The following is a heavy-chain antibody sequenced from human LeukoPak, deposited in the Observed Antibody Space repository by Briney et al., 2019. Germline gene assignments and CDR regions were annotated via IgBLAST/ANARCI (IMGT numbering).Heavy chain of an antibody. CDR3: ARDKFPYVDYAGYFDY. J-gene: IGHJ4*02. Sequence: GGSLRLSCVASESIFDNYAMHWVRQAPGKGLEWLAVIIYDGSKQYFGDSVKGRFTISRDSSERTLYLHMNSLRPEDTAVYYCARDKFPYVDYAGYFDYWGQGTLVTVSS. CDR2: IIYDGSKQ. V-gene: IGHV3-30*04. D-gene: IGHD4-17*01. CDR1: ESIFDNYA.